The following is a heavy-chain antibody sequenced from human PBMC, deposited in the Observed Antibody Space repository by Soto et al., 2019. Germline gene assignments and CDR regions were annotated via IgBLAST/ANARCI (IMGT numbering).Heavy chain of an antibody. CDR3: ARADYGDSKMYYFDH. J-gene: IGHJ4*02. Sequence: QVQLVQSGAEVKQPAASVRVSCKTSGYTFTEYGISWVRQAPGQGLEWMGWISPYNGRTNYVQKFHDRVTMTADTSSSTVYMDLRTLKSDDTAIYFCARADYGDSKMYYFDHWGQGTLVTVSS. D-gene: IGHD4-17*01. V-gene: IGHV1-18*04. CDR1: GYTFTEYG. CDR2: ISPYNGRT.